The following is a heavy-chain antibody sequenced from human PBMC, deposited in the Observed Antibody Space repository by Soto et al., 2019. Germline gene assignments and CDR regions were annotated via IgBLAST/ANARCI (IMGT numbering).Heavy chain of an antibody. V-gene: IGHV4-61*01. CDR1: GDSATTGSYY. D-gene: IGHD3-10*01. J-gene: IGHJ5*02. CDR3: AXDSGDHFAGRPFRKFDA. CDR2: IYYSGTT. Sequence: KPSETLSLTCTVSGDSATTGSYYWSWIRQPPGKGLEWIGHIYYSGTTTRYNPSVDSRVTILLDRSKNQFSLSLTSVTAADTAVYYCAXDSGDHFAGRPFRKFDAWGQGALVTVSS.